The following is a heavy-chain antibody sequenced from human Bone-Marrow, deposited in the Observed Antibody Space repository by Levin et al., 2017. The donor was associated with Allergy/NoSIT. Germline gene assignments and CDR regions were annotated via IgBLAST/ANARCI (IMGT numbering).Heavy chain of an antibody. CDR3: ARMASGGGYYYYMDV. Sequence: SLRLSCAASGFSFSSYTMNWVRQAPGKGLEWVTSIIGSGTYIHYADSVKGRFTISRDNAKNSLYLQMKSLGAEDTAVYYCARMASGGGYYYYMDVWGKGTTVTVSS. D-gene: IGHD3-16*01. CDR1: GFSFSSYT. CDR2: IIGSGTYI. J-gene: IGHJ6*03. V-gene: IGHV3-21*01.